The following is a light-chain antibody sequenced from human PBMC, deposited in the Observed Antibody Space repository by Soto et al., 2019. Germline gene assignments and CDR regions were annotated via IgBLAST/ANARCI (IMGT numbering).Light chain of an antibody. CDR3: MQAAEFPWT. CDR1: QGLVYSDGNTY. Sequence: VMTQTPLSSPVTLGQPASISCRSSQGLVYSDGNTYLSWLQQRPGQPPRLLIYQVSNRLSGVPDRFSGSGAGTDFTLKIRRVEAEDVGLYYCMQAAEFPWTFGQGTRVEIK. CDR2: QVS. J-gene: IGKJ1*01. V-gene: IGKV2-24*01.